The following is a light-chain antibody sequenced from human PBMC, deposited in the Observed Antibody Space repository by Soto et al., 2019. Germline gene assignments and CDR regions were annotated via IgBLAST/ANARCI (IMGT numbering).Light chain of an antibody. CDR3: QQYGISPWT. Sequence: EVVLTQSPATLSLSPGDRATLFCGASQSIISPYFAWYQQKPGLAPRLLIYDVSIRATGIPDRFSGSGSGTDFTLTIARVEPEDFAVDYCQQYGISPWTFGQGTKVELK. CDR1: QSIISPY. V-gene: IGKV3D-20*01. J-gene: IGKJ1*01. CDR2: DVS.